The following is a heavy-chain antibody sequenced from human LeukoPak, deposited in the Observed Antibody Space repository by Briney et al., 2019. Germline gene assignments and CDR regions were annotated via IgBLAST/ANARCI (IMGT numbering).Heavy chain of an antibody. CDR1: GFTFDDYA. Sequence: GGSLRLSCAASGFTFDDYAMHWVRQAPGKGLEWVSGISWNSGSIGYADSVKGRFTISRDNAKNSLYLQMNSLRAEDTALYYCAKVTPRYYNYYGMDVWGQGTTVTVSS. CDR3: AKVTPRYYNYYGMDV. J-gene: IGHJ6*02. V-gene: IGHV3-9*01. CDR2: ISWNSGSI.